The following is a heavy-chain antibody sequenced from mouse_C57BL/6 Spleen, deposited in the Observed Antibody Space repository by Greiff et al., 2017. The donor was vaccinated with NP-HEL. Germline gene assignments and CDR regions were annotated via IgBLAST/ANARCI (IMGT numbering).Heavy chain of an antibody. CDR2: IYPGDGDT. CDR1: GYAFSSYW. D-gene: IGHD1-1*01. CDR3: ARSTTVVDTFAY. J-gene: IGHJ3*01. Sequence: QVQLQQSGAELVKPGASVKISCKASGYAFSSYWMNWVKQRPGKGLEWIGQIYPGDGDTNYNGKFKGKATLTADKSSSTAYMQLSSLTSEDSAVYFCARSTTVVDTFAYWGQGTLVTVSA. V-gene: IGHV1-80*01.